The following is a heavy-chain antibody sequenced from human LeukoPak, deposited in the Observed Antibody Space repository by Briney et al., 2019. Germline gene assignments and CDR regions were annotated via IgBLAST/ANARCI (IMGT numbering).Heavy chain of an antibody. CDR1: GLTFSDYY. J-gene: IGHJ4*02. CDR2: IGTSGSAI. D-gene: IGHD5-18*01. CDR3: ATFVETTTVFDN. Sequence: PGGSLRLSCAASGLTFSDYYMSWIRQAPGKGLELVSYIGTSGSAIHFPDSVKGRFIISRDNAKNSLYLQMNSLRAEDTAVYYCATFVETTTVFDNWGQGTLVTVS. V-gene: IGHV3-11*01.